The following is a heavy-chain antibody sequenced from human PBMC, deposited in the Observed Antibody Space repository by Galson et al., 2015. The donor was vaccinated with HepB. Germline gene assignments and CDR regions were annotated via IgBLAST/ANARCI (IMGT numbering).Heavy chain of an antibody. CDR1: GYTFTSYE. Sequence: SVKVSCKASGYTFTSYEINWVRQATGQGLEWMGRLNPSSGNTAYAQKFQGRVTMTRNTSISTAYMELSSLRSEDTAVYYCARGDGYSGYEPWGQGTLVTISS. D-gene: IGHD5-12*01. J-gene: IGHJ5*02. CDR2: LNPSSGNT. CDR3: ARGDGYSGYEP. V-gene: IGHV1-8*01.